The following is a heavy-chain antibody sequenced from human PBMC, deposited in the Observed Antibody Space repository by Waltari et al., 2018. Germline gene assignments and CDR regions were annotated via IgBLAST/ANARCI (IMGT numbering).Heavy chain of an antibody. J-gene: IGHJ3*02. V-gene: IGHV3-33*06. Sequence: QVQLVESGGGLVQPGRSLGLSCAAYGFTFSSSGLHGVRQAPGKGLEWVAVIWYDGSNEYYADSVKGRFTISRDNSKNMLYLQMNSLRAEDTAVYYCAKGRVAAAGMVPLNDAFDIWGQGTMVTVSS. CDR2: IWYDGSNE. CDR3: AKGRVAAAGMVPLNDAFDI. CDR1: GFTFSSSG. D-gene: IGHD6-13*01.